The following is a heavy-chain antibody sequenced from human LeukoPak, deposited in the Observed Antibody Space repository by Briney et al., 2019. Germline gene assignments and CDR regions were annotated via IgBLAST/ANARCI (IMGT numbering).Heavy chain of an antibody. V-gene: IGHV3-74*01. D-gene: IGHD2-8*01. CDR1: GFTFSSYW. CDR3: AKISRYCTNGVCYSTYYYYGMDV. CDR2: INSDGSST. J-gene: IGHJ6*02. Sequence: GGSLRLSCAASGFTFSSYWMHWVRQAPGKGLVWVSRINSDGSSTSYADSVKGRFTISRDNAKNTLYLQMNSLRAEDTAVYYCAKISRYCTNGVCYSTYYYYGMDVWGQGTTVTVSS.